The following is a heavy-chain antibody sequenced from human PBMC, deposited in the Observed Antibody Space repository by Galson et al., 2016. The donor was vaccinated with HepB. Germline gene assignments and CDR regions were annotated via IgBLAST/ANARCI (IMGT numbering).Heavy chain of an antibody. CDR3: SRMMYYYGSENKYYYVLDV. CDR1: GFTFRGSD. D-gene: IGHD3-10*01. J-gene: IGHJ6*02. V-gene: IGHV3-73*01. Sequence: SLRLSCAASGFTFRGSDMYWVRQASGKGLEWVGRIRSKTNSYATAFAASVEGRFTISRDDSKNTTYLQMNSLKSEDTAVYYCSRMMYYYGSENKYYYVLDVWGQGATVTVSS. CDR2: IRSKTNSYAT.